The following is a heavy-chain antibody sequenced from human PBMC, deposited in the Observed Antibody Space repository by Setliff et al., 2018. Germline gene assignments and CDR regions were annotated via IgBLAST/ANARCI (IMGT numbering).Heavy chain of an antibody. D-gene: IGHD4-4*01. V-gene: IGHV1-8*02. CDR1: GYPFISYD. J-gene: IGHJ4*02. CDR2: MNPNSGKT. CDR3: ARGGTTLTSYDY. Sequence: ASVKVSCKASGYPFISYDINWVRQAPGQGLEWMGWMNPNSGKTGYAQKFQGRVIMTRNTSISTAYLELNTLRSDDTAVYYCARGGTTLTSYDYWGQGTLVTVSS.